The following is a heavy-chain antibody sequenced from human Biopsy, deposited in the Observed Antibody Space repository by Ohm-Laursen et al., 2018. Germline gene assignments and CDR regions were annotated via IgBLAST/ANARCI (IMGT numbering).Heavy chain of an antibody. D-gene: IGHD2/OR15-2a*01. Sequence: ASVKVSCNASGVTFDTYAFGWVRQAPGQGLEWMGGRIPYFNTIYYARNFQDRAVVTADRSARTTDMQLSGLRPDDTAVYYCVGGQRGPPIGVTVPGDAFDLWGPGTMVTVSP. V-gene: IGHV1-69*13. CDR2: RIPYFNTI. J-gene: IGHJ3*01. CDR3: VGGQRGPPIGVTVPGDAFDL. CDR1: GVTFDTYA.